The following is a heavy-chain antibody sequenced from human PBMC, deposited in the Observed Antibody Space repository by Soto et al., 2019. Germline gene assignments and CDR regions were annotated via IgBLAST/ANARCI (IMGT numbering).Heavy chain of an antibody. V-gene: IGHV1-46*01. D-gene: IGHD2-15*01. CDR3: ARVYCSGGSCYGIDY. CDR1: GYTFTSYY. CDR2: INPSGGST. J-gene: IGHJ4*02. Sequence: ASVKVSCKASGYTFTSYYMHWVRQAPGQGLEWMGIINPSGGSTSYAQKFQGRVTMTRDTSTSTVYMELSSLRSEDTAVYYCARVYCSGGSCYGIDYWGQGTLVPSPQ.